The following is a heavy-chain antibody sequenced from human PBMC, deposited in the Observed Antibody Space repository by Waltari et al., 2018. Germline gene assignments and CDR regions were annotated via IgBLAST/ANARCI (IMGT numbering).Heavy chain of an antibody. CDR3: AKAHFYDTSGYIEH. J-gene: IGHJ5*02. V-gene: IGHV3-23*01. CDR1: GFTFNNYA. CDR2: SNGDGDKT. Sequence: EVQVLESGGGLVQPGGSLRLTCAASGFTFNNYAIHWVRQAPGEGLEWVSGSNGDGDKTYYADSVKGRFTLSRDNSRNTLSLQMNSLRAEDTAVYYCAKAHFYDTSGYIEHWGQGTLVTVSS. D-gene: IGHD3-22*01.